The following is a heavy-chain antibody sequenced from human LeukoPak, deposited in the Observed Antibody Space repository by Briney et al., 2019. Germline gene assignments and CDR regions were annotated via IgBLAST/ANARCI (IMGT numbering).Heavy chain of an antibody. V-gene: IGHV3-21*01. CDR3: ARDLYGDYGNNWFDP. D-gene: IGHD4-17*01. Sequence: AGGSLRLSCAASGFTFSSYSMNWVRQAPGKGLEWVSSISSSSSYIYYADSVKGRFTISRDNAKNSLYLQMNSLRAEDTAVYYCARDLYGDYGNNWFDPWGQGTLVTVSS. CDR2: ISSSSSYI. CDR1: GFTFSSYS. J-gene: IGHJ5*02.